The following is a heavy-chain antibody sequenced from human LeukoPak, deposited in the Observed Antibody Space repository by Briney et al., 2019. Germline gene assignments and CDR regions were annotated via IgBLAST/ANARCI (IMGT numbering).Heavy chain of an antibody. CDR1: GFTFSSYA. V-gene: IGHV3-30*02. J-gene: IGHJ4*02. CDR3: AKGDVTMIVEYFDY. CDR2: IRYDGSNK. D-gene: IGHD3-22*01. Sequence: GGSLRLSCAASGFTFSSYAMHWVRQAPGKGLEWVAFIRYDGSNKYYADSVKGRFTISRDNSKNTLYLQMNSLRAEDTAVYYCAKGDVTMIVEYFDYWGQGTLVTVSS.